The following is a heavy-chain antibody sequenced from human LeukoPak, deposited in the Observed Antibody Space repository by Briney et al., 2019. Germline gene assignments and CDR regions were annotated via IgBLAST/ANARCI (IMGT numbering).Heavy chain of an antibody. CDR2: INHSGST. CDR1: GGSFSGYY. CDR3: ARRGTYYYDSSGYYFRGPRPPYYFDY. J-gene: IGHJ4*02. D-gene: IGHD3-22*01. V-gene: IGHV4-34*01. Sequence: SETLSLTCAVYGGSFSGYYWSWIRQPPGKGLEWIGEINHSGSTNYNPSLKSRVTISVDTSKNQFSLKLSSVTAADTAVYYCARRGTYYYDSSGYYFRGPRPPYYFDYWGQGTLVTVSS.